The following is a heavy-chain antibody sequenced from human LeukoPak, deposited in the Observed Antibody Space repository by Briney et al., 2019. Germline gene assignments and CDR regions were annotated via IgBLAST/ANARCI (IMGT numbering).Heavy chain of an antibody. CDR3: ARVRTTGDLDY. J-gene: IGHJ4*02. CDR2: IYSGGST. D-gene: IGHD4-11*01. Sequence: GGSLRLSCAASGFTVSSNYMSWVRQVPGKGLEWVSVIYSGGSTYYADSVKGRFTISRDNSKNTLYLQMNSLRAEDTAVYYCARVRTTGDLDYWGQGTLVTVSS. CDR1: GFTVSSNY. V-gene: IGHV3-53*01.